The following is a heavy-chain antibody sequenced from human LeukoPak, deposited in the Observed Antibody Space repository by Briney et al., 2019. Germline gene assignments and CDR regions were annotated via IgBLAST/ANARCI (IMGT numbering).Heavy chain of an antibody. J-gene: IGHJ3*02. V-gene: IGHV3-21*01. CDR2: ISSSSSYI. CDR3: ARGRPLYCSSTSCYAFDI. Sequence: GGSLRLSCAASGFTFSSYSMNWVRQAPGKGLEWVSSISSSSSYIYYADSVKGRFTISRDNAKNSLYLQMNSLRAEDTAVYYCARGRPLYCSSTSCYAFDIWGQGTMVTVSS. CDR1: GFTFSSYS. D-gene: IGHD2-2*01.